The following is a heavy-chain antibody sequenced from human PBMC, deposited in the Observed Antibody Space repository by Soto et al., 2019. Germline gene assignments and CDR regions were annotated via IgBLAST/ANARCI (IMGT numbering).Heavy chain of an antibody. CDR1: GYSFPIFW. CDR3: ARHPSQDDGNYYY. J-gene: IGHJ4*02. D-gene: IGHD3-22*01. Sequence: GESLKISCKGSGYSFPIFWIGWVRQVPGKGLEWVGTIYPGDSDTKYSPSFEGRVTLSVDKSITTAYLEWSSLKASDSAIYYCARHPSQDDGNYYYWGQGTQVTVSS. CDR2: IYPGDSDT. V-gene: IGHV5-51*01.